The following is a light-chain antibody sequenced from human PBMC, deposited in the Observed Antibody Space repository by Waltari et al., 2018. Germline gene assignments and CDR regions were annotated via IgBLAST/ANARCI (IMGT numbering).Light chain of an antibody. Sequence: DIQMTQSPSTLSASVGDRVTITCRASQSISSWLAWDQQKPGKAPKLLIYKASSLESGVPARFSGSGSGTEFTLTISSLQPDDFATYYCQQYNSYPLGFGQGTKLEIK. V-gene: IGKV1-5*03. CDR3: QQYNSYPLG. J-gene: IGKJ2*03. CDR2: KAS. CDR1: QSISSW.